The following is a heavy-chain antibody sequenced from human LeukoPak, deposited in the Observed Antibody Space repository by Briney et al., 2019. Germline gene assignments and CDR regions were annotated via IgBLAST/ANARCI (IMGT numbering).Heavy chain of an antibody. V-gene: IGHV3-21*01. CDR1: GFTFSSYS. CDR2: ISSSSSYI. CDR3: ARAVSGDYQFDY. J-gene: IGHJ4*02. D-gene: IGHD4-17*01. Sequence: PGGSLGLSCAASGFTFSSYSMNWVRQAPGKGLEWVSSISSSSSYIYYADSVKGRFTISRDNAKNSLYLQMNSLRAEDTAVYYCARAVSGDYQFDYWGQGTLVTVSS.